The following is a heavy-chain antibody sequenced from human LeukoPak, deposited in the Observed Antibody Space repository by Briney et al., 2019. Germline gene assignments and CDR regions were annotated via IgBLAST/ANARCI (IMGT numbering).Heavy chain of an antibody. CDR1: GLTFSSSS. Sequence: PGGSLRLSCAASGLTFSSSSFHWVRQAPGKGLEWVAFIRHDGSDKYYADSVKGRFISSRDNSKNTVYLQMNSLRVEVSALYSCANDFSWATDFWGQGTLVTVSS. V-gene: IGHV3-30*02. D-gene: IGHD6-13*01. CDR3: ANDFSWATDF. J-gene: IGHJ4*02. CDR2: IRHDGSDK.